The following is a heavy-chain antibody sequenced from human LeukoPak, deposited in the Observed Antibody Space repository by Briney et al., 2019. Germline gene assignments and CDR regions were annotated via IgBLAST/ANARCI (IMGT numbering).Heavy chain of an antibody. Sequence: SETLSLTCGVSGGPVSGYYWSWLRQSPGKGLEWIGEITRYGNTNYNPSLKSRVIISKDTSKSQISLTLISLTAADTAVYYCARTHYYDNHLPPTGKFDYWGQGTLVTVSS. CDR2: ITRYGNT. J-gene: IGHJ4*02. V-gene: IGHV4-34*01. CDR1: GGPVSGYY. D-gene: IGHD3-22*01. CDR3: ARTHYYDNHLPPTGKFDY.